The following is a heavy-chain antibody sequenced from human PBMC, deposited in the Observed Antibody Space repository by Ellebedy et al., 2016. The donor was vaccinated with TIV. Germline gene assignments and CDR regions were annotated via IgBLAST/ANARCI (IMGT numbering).Heavy chain of an antibody. V-gene: IGHV3-33*01. CDR2: IWYDGSNK. J-gene: IGHJ4*02. CDR3: ARDPRVAAAGFDY. CDR1: GFTFSSYG. D-gene: IGHD6-13*01. Sequence: GESLKISCAASGFTFSSYGMHWVRQAPGKGLEWVAVIWYDGSNKYYADSVKGRFTISRDNSKNTLYLQMNSLRAEDTAVYYCARDPRVAAAGFDYWGQGTLVTVSS.